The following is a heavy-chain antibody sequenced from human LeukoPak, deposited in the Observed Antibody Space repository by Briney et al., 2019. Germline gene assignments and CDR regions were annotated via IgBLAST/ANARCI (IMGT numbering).Heavy chain of an antibody. CDR3: ATDGAGFDT. V-gene: IGHV3-11*01. CDR1: GFTFNDYY. Sequence: AGGSLRLSCAASGFTFNDYYMSWIRQAPGKGLEWLSYINIGGTNTHYADSVKGRFTISRDNAKKPLYLEMNNLRAEDTAVYYCATDGAGFDTWGQGVLVTVSS. CDR2: INIGGTNT. J-gene: IGHJ5*02.